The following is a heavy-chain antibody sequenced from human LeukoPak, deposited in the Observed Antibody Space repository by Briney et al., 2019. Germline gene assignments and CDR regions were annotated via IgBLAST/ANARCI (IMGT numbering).Heavy chain of an antibody. Sequence: GGSLRLSCAASGFTFSSYAMHWVRQAPGKGLEYVSAISSNGGSTYYANSVKGRFTISRDNSKNTLYLQMGSLRAEDMAVYYCGGGGSLGGGGTFDYWGQGTLVTVSS. D-gene: IGHD3-16*01. V-gene: IGHV3-64*01. CDR3: GGGGSLGGGGTFDY. CDR1: GFTFSSYA. CDR2: ISSNGGST. J-gene: IGHJ4*02.